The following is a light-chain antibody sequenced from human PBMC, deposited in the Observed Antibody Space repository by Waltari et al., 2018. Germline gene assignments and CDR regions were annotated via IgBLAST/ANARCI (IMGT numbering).Light chain of an antibody. J-gene: IGLJ3*02. CDR2: RNN. Sequence: QSVLTQPPSASGTPGQRVTISCSGSSANIGRNYVYWYQQPPGPAPKLLIHRNNQRPSGVPDRCSGSKSGTSASLAISGLRSEDEADYYCAAWDDSLSGWVFGGGTKLTVL. CDR1: SANIGRNY. V-gene: IGLV1-47*01. CDR3: AAWDDSLSGWV.